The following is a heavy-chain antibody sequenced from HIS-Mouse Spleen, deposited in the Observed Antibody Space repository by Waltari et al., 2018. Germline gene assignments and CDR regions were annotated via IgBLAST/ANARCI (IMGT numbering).Heavy chain of an antibody. Sequence: QVQLVESGGGVVQPGRSLRLSCAASGFTFSSYGMHWVRLAPGKGLEWVAVISYDGSNKDYAYSGKGRFTMSRDNSKNTLYLQMNSLRAEDTAVYYCAKASSGWLDYWGQGTLVTVSS. D-gene: IGHD6-19*01. CDR3: AKASSGWLDY. CDR1: GFTFSSYG. J-gene: IGHJ4*02. V-gene: IGHV3-30*18. CDR2: ISYDGSNK.